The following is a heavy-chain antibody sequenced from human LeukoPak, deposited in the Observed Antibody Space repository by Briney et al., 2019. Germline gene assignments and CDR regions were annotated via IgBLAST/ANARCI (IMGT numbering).Heavy chain of an antibody. V-gene: IGHV1-18*01. D-gene: IGHD3-22*01. J-gene: IGHJ4*02. Sequence: ASAKVSCKASGYTFTSYGISWVRQAPGQGLEWMGWISAYNGNTNYAQKLQGRVTMTTDTSTSTAYMELRSLRSDDTAVYYCARDLYDSSGYYPFDYWGQGTLVTVSS. CDR2: ISAYNGNT. CDR1: GYTFTSYG. CDR3: ARDLYDSSGYYPFDY.